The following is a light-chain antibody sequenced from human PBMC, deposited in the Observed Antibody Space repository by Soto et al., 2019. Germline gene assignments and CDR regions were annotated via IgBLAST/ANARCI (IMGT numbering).Light chain of an antibody. Sequence: QSVLTQPPSVSGTPGQRGIISCSGSRSNIGSNSVNWYQQLPGTAPKLLIYINDQRPSGVPYRFSGSTSVTSVSLAISGRQSEDEADYYCASWDDRLKGYVFGTGTKVTVL. J-gene: IGLJ1*01. V-gene: IGLV1-44*01. CDR2: IND. CDR1: RSNIGSNS. CDR3: ASWDDRLKGYV.